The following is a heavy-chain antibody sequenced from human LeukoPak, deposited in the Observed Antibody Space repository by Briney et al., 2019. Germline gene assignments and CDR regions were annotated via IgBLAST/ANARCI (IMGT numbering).Heavy chain of an antibody. D-gene: IGHD3-3*01. J-gene: IGHJ6*02. Sequence: GASVKVSSKASGYTFTSYGISWVRQAPGQGLEWMGWISAYNGNTNYAQKLQGRVTMTTDTSTSTAYMELRSLRSDDTAVYYCARRGYDFWSGYWHYYYGMDVWGQGTTVTVSS. CDR3: ARRGYDFWSGYWHYYYGMDV. CDR2: ISAYNGNT. V-gene: IGHV1-18*01. CDR1: GYTFTSYG.